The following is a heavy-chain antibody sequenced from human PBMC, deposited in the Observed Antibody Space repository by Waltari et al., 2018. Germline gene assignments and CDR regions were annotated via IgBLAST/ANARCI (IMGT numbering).Heavy chain of an antibody. Sequence: EVQLVESGGGLVKPGGSLRLSCAASGFTFSSYSMNWVRQAPGKGLEWVSSISSSSSYIYYADSVKGRFTISRDNAKNSLYLQMNSLRAEDTAVYYCARDNSGWYGGYYFDYWGQGTLVTVSS. CDR1: GFTFSSYS. CDR2: ISSSSSYI. CDR3: ARDNSGWYGGYYFDY. J-gene: IGHJ4*02. D-gene: IGHD6-19*01. V-gene: IGHV3-21*01.